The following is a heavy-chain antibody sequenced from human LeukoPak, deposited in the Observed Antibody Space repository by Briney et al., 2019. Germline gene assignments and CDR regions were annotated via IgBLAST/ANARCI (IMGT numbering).Heavy chain of an antibody. Sequence: PVKVSCKASGGTFSSYTISWVRQAPGQGLEWMGRIIPILGIANYAQKFQGRVTITADKSTSTAYMELSSLRSEDTAVYYCARGIVYGGNTRYFDYWGQGTLVTVSS. D-gene: IGHD4-23*01. V-gene: IGHV1-69*02. J-gene: IGHJ4*02. CDR1: GGTFSSYT. CDR3: ARGIVYGGNTRYFDY. CDR2: IIPILGIA.